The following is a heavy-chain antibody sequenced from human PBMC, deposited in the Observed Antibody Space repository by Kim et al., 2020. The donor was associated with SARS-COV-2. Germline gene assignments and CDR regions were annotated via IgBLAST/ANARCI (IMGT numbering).Heavy chain of an antibody. CDR3: ARGDYDILTGYYSTFDY. D-gene: IGHD3-9*01. CDR1: GGSFSGYY. V-gene: IGHV4-34*01. J-gene: IGHJ4*02. Sequence: SETLSLTCAVYGGSFSGYYWSWIRQPPGKGLEWIGEINHSGSTNYNPSLKSRVTISVDTSKNRFSLKLSSVTAADTAVYYCARGDYDILTGYYSTFDYWGQGTLVTVSS. CDR2: INHSGST.